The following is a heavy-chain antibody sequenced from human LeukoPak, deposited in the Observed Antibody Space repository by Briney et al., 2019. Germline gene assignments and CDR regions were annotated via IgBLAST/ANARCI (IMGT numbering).Heavy chain of an antibody. Sequence: PGGSLRLSWAASGFTFSSYAMSWVRQAPGKWLEWVSAISGSGGSTYYADSVKGRVTISRDNSKNTLYLQMNSLRAEDTAVYYCAKLNPPGVDYSGYWGQGTLVTVSS. J-gene: IGHJ4*02. CDR1: GFTFSSYA. D-gene: IGHD3-3*01. V-gene: IGHV3-23*01. CDR2: ISGSGGST. CDR3: AKLNPPGVDYSGY.